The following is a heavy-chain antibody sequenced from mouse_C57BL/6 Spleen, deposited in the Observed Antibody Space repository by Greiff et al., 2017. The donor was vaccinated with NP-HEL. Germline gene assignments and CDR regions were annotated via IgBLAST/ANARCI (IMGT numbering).Heavy chain of an antibody. Sequence: QVQLQQPGAELVKPGASVKVSCKASGYTFTSYWMHWVKQRPGQGLEWIGRIHPSDSDTNYNQKFKGKATLTVVKSSSTAYMQLSSLTSEDSAVYYCAPTHYSQRYFDYWGQGTTLTVSS. CDR1: GYTFTSYW. CDR2: IHPSDSDT. CDR3: APTHYSQRYFDY. J-gene: IGHJ2*01. D-gene: IGHD2-12*01. V-gene: IGHV1-74*01.